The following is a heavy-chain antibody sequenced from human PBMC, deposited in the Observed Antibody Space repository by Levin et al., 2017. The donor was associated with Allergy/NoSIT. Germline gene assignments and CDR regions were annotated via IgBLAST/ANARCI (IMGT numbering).Heavy chain of an antibody. Sequence: GGSLRLSYAASGFTFSSYEMNWVRQAPGKGLEWVSYISSSGSTIYYADSVKGRFTISRDNAKNSLYLQMNSLRAEDTAVYYCARPDTAMGMFDYWGQGTLVTVSS. V-gene: IGHV3-48*03. D-gene: IGHD5-18*01. CDR3: ARPDTAMGMFDY. J-gene: IGHJ4*02. CDR2: ISSSGSTI. CDR1: GFTFSSYE.